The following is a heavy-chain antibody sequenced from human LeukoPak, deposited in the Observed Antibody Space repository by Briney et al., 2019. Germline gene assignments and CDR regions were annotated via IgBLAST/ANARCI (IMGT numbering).Heavy chain of an antibody. J-gene: IGHJ5*02. CDR1: GGSFIGYT. D-gene: IGHD3-9*01. Sequence: TSATLSLTCPVAGGSFIGYTWSWIRQPPGKGLEWIGAINHSGSNNYNPSLKSRVTISVDTSKNKFSLKLSSVTAADTVFFFKQKTAYEILTGYQNWFDPRGQGTLVTVSS. V-gene: IGHV4-34*01. CDR3: QKTAYEILTGYQNWFDP. CDR2: INHSGSN.